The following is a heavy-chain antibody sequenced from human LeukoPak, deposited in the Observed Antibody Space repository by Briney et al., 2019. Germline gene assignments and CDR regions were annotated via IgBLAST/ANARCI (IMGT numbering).Heavy chain of an antibody. J-gene: IGHJ3*02. CDR2: TFYRARWYN. D-gene: IGHD5-12*01. V-gene: IGHV6-1*01. Sequence: SQTLSLTCAISGDSVSSNSAAWNWNRQSPSRGLEWLGRTFYRARWYNQYALSVQSRISFNPDTAKNQFSLQLNSVTPDDSAVYYCVRDSGYGLDAFDIWDQGTMVTVSS. CDR1: GDSVSSNSAA. CDR3: VRDSGYGLDAFDI.